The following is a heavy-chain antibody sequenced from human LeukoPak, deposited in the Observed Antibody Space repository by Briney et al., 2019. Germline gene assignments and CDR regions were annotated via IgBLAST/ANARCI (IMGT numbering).Heavy chain of an antibody. CDR1: GYTFTSYD. Sequence: ASVKVSCKASGYTFTSYDINWVRQATGQGLEWMGWMNPNSGNTGYAQKFQGRVTITRNTSISTAYMELSSLRSEDTAVYYCARAGRKSRRDYYYCMDVWGKGTTVTVSS. CDR3: ARAGRKSRRDYYYCMDV. CDR2: MNPNSGNT. D-gene: IGHD1-14*01. V-gene: IGHV1-8*03. J-gene: IGHJ6*03.